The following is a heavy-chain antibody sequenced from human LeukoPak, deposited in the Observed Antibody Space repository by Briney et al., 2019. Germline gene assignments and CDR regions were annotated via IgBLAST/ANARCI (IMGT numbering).Heavy chain of an antibody. CDR2: IYYSGST. J-gene: IGHJ4*02. CDR1: GGSISGSSYY. Sequence: SETMFLTCTVSGGSISGSSYYWGWIRQPPGKGLERTGSIYYSGSTYYNPSLKSRVTISVDTSKNQFSLKLNSVTATDTAVYYCARPRYDFWSGFSTIDYWGQGTLVTVSS. D-gene: IGHD3-3*01. CDR3: ARPRYDFWSGFSTIDY. V-gene: IGHV4-39*01.